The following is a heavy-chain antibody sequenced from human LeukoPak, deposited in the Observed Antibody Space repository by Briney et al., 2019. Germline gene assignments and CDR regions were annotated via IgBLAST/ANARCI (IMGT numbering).Heavy chain of an antibody. J-gene: IGHJ4*02. CDR2: INPNSGGT. CDR1: GYTFTGYY. D-gene: IGHD4-17*01. CDR3: ASTLKVTTPFSLRY. Sequence: ASVKVSCKASGYTFTGYYIHWVRQAPGQGLEWMGWINPNSGGTNYAQKFQGWVTMTRDTSISTAYMELSRLRSDGTAVYYCASTLKVTTPFSLRYWGQGTLVTVSS. V-gene: IGHV1-2*04.